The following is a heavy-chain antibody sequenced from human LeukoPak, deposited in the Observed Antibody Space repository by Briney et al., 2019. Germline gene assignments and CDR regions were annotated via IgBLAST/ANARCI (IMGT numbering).Heavy chain of an antibody. CDR3: ARGGDNDYGDQYFDY. V-gene: IGHV4-30-2*01. J-gene: IGHJ4*02. D-gene: IGHD4-17*01. CDR1: GGSISSGGYS. CDR2: IYHSGST. Sequence: SETLSLTCAVSGGSISSGGYSWSWIRQPPGKGLEWIGYIYHSGSTYYNPSLKSRVTTSVDRSKNQFSLKLSSVTAADTAVYYCARGGDNDYGDQYFDYWGQGTLVTVSS.